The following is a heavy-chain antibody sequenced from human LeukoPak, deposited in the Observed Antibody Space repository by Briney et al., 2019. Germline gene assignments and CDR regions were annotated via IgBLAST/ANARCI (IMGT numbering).Heavy chain of an antibody. CDR2: ISSSGSTI. CDR1: GFTFSDYY. CDR3: ARLGGYSYGPLSFFDY. J-gene: IGHJ4*02. Sequence: GGSLRLSCAASGFTFSDYYMSWIRQAPGKGLEWVSYISSSGSTIYYADSVKGRFTISRDNAENSLYLQMNSLRAEDTAVYYCARLGGYSYGPLSFFDYWGQGTLVTVSS. V-gene: IGHV3-11*04. D-gene: IGHD5-18*01.